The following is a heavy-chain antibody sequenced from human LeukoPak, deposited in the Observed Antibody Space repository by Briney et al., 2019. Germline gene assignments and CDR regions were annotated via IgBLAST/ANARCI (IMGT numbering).Heavy chain of an antibody. Sequence: PSETLSLTCTVSGGSISSSSYYWGWIRQPPGKGLEWIGSIYYSGSTYYNPSLKSRVTISVDTSKNQFSLKLSSVTAADTAVYYCAREVRGVTTVTTSFDPWGQGTLVTVSS. CDR3: AREVRGVTTVTTSFDP. J-gene: IGHJ5*02. CDR2: IYYSGST. V-gene: IGHV4-39*07. CDR1: GGSISSSSYY. D-gene: IGHD4-11*01.